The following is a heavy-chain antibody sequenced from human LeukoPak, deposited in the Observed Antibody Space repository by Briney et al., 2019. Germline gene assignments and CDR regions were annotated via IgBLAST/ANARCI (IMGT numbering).Heavy chain of an antibody. V-gene: IGHV4-34*01. CDR1: GGSFSGYY. J-gene: IGHJ4*02. Sequence: SETLSLTCAVYGGSFSGYYWSWIRQPPGKGLEWIGEINHSGSTNYNPFLKSRVTISVDTSKNQFSLKLSSVTAAGTAVYYCAVDPRGDYWGQGTLVTVSS. CDR2: INHSGST. CDR3: AVDPRGDY.